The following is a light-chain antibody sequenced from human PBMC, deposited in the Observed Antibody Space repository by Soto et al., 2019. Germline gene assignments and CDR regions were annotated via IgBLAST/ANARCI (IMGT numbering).Light chain of an antibody. J-gene: IGKJ5*01. CDR2: KAS. CDR3: QQYNNWPPNT. V-gene: IGKV1-5*03. CDR1: ESISIW. Sequence: DVQVTQSPSTLSASVGDTVTITCRASESISIWLAWYQQKPGKAPNLLINKASSLQSEVPSRFSGSGSGTEFTLTISSLQSEDFAVYYCQQYNNWPPNTFGQGTRLEI.